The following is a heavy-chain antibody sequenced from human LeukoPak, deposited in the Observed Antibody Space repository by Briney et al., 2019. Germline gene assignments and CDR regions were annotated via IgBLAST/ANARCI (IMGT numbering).Heavy chain of an antibody. V-gene: IGHV4-61*05. J-gene: IGHJ5*02. D-gene: IGHD5-18*01. Sequence: SETLSLTCTVSGGSISSSSYYWGWIRQPPGKGLEWIGDIYYSGSTNYSPSLKSRVTISVDMSKNQFSLKMNSMTAADAAVYYCARGYGYSYAWWFDPWGQGTLVTVSS. CDR1: GGSISSSSYY. CDR2: IYYSGST. CDR3: ARGYGYSYAWWFDP.